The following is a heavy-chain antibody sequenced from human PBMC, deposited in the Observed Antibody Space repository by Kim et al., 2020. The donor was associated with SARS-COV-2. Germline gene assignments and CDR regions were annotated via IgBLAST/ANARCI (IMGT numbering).Heavy chain of an antibody. D-gene: IGHD3-10*01. V-gene: IGHV4-61*09. CDR1: GGSQSSGSYY. Sequence: SETLSLTCAVSGGSQSSGSYYWSWLRQPVGKGLEWIGHIHSSGSTDYNPSLKSRVTITLDRSRSQVSLKLTSANAADTAVYYCAREAPYNSSPLYSWGQGILVAVSS. CDR2: IHSSGST. CDR3: AREAPYNSSPLYS. J-gene: IGHJ4*02.